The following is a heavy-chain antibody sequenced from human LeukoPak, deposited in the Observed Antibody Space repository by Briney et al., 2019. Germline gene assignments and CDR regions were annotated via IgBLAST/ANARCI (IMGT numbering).Heavy chain of an antibody. CDR1: GYSISSGYY. V-gene: IGHV4-38-2*02. D-gene: IGHD3-10*01. CDR2: IYHSGST. Sequence: PSETLSLTCTVSGYSISSGYYWGWIRQPPGKGLEWIGSIYHSGSTYYNPSLKSRVTMSVDTSKNQFSLKLSSVTAADTAVYYCARDGRRGSGEYYFDYWGQGTLVAVSS. CDR3: ARDGRRGSGEYYFDY. J-gene: IGHJ4*02.